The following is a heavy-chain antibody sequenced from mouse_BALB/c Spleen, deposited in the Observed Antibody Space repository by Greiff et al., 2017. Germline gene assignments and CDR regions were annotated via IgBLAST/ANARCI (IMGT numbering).Heavy chain of an antibody. CDR3: ARSLAYYGNFDY. Sequence: VQLQQSGPGLVAPSQSLSITCTVSGFSLTSYGVHWVRQPPGKGLEWLGVIWAGGSTNYNSALMSRLSISKDNSKSQVILKMNSLQTDDTAMYYCARSLAYYGNFDYWGQGTTLTVSS. V-gene: IGHV2-9*02. J-gene: IGHJ2*01. D-gene: IGHD2-10*01. CDR2: IWAGGST. CDR1: GFSLTSYG.